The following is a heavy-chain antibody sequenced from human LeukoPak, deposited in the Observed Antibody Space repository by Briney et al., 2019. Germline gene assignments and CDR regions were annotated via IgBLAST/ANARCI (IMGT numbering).Heavy chain of an antibody. CDR3: AIGLMVSKRDITIFRGVISDY. CDR2: MNPNSGNT. J-gene: IGHJ4*02. CDR1: GYTFTTYD. V-gene: IGHV1-8*02. D-gene: IGHD3-10*01. Sequence: ASVKVSCKASGYTFTTYDINWVRQATGQGLEWMGWMNPNSGNTGYAQKFQGRVTMTRNTSISTAYMELSSLRSEDTAVYYCAIGLMVSKRDITIFRGVISDYWGQGTLVTVSS.